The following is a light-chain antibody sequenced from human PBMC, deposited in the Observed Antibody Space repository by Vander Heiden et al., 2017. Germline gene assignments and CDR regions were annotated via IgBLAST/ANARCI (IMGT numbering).Light chain of an antibody. CDR2: WAS. V-gene: IGKV4-1*01. Sequence: DIVMTQSPDSLAVSLGERATINCKSSQSVLYSSNNKNYLVWYQQKPGQPPKLLIYWASTRESGVPDRCSGSASGTDFTLTISSLQAEDVAVYYCQQYYTTPYTFGQGTKLEIK. CDR3: QQYYTTPYT. J-gene: IGKJ2*01. CDR1: QSVLYSSNNKNY.